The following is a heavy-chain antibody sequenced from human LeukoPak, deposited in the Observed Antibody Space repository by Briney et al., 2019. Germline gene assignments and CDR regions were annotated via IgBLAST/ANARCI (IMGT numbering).Heavy chain of an antibody. CDR2: IIPIFGTA. CDR3: ARLTPWGSGSSSAKDY. CDR1: GGTFSSYA. Sequence: GSSVKVSCKASGGTFSSYAISWVRQAPGRGLEWMGGIIPIFGTANYAQKFQGRVTITTDESTSTAYMELSSLRSEDTAVYYCARLTPWGSGSSSAKDYWGQGTLVTVSS. V-gene: IGHV1-69*05. J-gene: IGHJ4*02. D-gene: IGHD3-10*01.